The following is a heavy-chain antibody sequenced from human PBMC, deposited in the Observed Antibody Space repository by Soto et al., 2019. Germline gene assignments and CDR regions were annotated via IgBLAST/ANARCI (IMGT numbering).Heavy chain of an antibody. V-gene: IGHV3-15*07. D-gene: IGHD3-22*01. Sequence: GGSLRLSCAASGFTFSNAWMNWVRQAPGKGLEWVGRIKSKVDGGTTDYTAPVKGRFTISRDDSKYTVDLQMNSLKSEDTAVYYCTTDRPYYYHGSDHDHWGQGTLVTVSS. J-gene: IGHJ4*02. CDR2: IKSKVDGGTT. CDR1: GFTFSNAW. CDR3: TTDRPYYYHGSDHDH.